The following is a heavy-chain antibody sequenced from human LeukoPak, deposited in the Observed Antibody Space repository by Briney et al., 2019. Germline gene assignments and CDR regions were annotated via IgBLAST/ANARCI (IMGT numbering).Heavy chain of an antibody. V-gene: IGHV4-34*01. Sequence: SETLSLTCAGYGGSFSGYYWSWIRQPPGKGLEWIGEINHSGSTNYNPSLKSRVTISVDTSKNQFSLKLSSVTAADTAVYYCARGYRTLVRYYYGMDVWGQGTTVTVSS. D-gene: IGHD1-14*01. CDR3: ARGYRTLVRYYYGMDV. CDR1: GGSFSGYY. CDR2: INHSGST. J-gene: IGHJ6*02.